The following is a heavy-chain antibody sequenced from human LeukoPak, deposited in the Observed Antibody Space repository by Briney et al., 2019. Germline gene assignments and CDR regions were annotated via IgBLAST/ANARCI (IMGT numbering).Heavy chain of an antibody. D-gene: IGHD3-10*01. CDR1: GFTFSSYW. CDR2: INSDGSST. V-gene: IGHV3-74*01. J-gene: IGHJ4*02. CDR3: ARALLMVREGGKDY. Sequence: GGSLRPSCAASGFTFSSYWMHWVRQAPGKGLVWVSRINSDGSSTSYADSVKGRFTISRDNAKNTLYLQMNSLRAEDTAVYYCARALLMVREGGKDYWGQGTLVTVSS.